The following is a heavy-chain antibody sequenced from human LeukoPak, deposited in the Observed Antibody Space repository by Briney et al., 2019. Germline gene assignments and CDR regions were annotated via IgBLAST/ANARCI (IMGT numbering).Heavy chain of an antibody. J-gene: IGHJ4*02. CDR3: AKDADWRPAAD. CDR2: ITNSGDRT. D-gene: IGHD2-2*01. Sequence: PGGSLRLSCAASGFTFSSYAMSWVRQAPGKGLEWVSSITNSGDRTYYADAVRGQFTISRDNSKSTLFLQMRSLRVEDTAIYYCAKDADWRPAADWGQGTLVIVSS. CDR1: GFTFSSYA. V-gene: IGHV3-23*01.